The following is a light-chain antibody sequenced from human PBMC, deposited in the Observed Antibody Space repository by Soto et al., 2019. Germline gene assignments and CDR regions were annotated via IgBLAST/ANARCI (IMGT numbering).Light chain of an antibody. Sequence: QSALTQPASVSGSPGQSITISCTGTSSDVVSYNLVSWYQQHPGKAPKLMIYEGSKRPSGVSNRFSGSKSGNTASLTISGLQAEDDADYYCCSYAGSSTFVFGTGTTLHVL. CDR3: CSYAGSSTFV. J-gene: IGLJ1*01. CDR1: SSDVVSYNL. CDR2: EGS. V-gene: IGLV2-23*01.